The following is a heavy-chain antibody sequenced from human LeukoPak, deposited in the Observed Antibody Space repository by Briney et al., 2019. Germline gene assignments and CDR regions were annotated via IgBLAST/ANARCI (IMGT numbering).Heavy chain of an antibody. CDR3: ARVDPAAYCGGDCPADY. CDR1: GFTFSSYA. D-gene: IGHD2-21*02. V-gene: IGHV3-64*01. Sequence: GGSLRLSCAASGFTFSSYAMHWVRQAPGKGLEYVSAISSNGGSTYYANSVKGRFTISRDNSKNTLYLQMGSLRAEDMAVYYCARVDPAAYCGGDCPADYWGQGTLVTVSS. J-gene: IGHJ4*02. CDR2: ISSNGGST.